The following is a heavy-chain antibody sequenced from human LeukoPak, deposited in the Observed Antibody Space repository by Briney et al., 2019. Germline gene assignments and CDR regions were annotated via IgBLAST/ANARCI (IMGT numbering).Heavy chain of an antibody. J-gene: IGHJ4*02. Sequence: ASVKVSCKASGFTFPRYDINWVRQATGQGLEWMGWINPNSGNTGYAQKFQGRVTMTRNTSISTAYMELSSLRSEDAAVYYCARSYDTSGYCDYWGQGTLVTVSS. CDR3: ARSYDTSGYCDY. CDR1: GFTFPRYD. CDR2: INPNSGNT. V-gene: IGHV1-8*01. D-gene: IGHD3-22*01.